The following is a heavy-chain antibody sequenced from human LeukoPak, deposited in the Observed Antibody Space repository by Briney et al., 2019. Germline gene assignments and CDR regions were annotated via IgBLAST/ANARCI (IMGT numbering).Heavy chain of an antibody. CDR1: GFTFSTSV. CDR3: AKGAGGPFEF. D-gene: IGHD3-10*01. Sequence: PGGSLRLSCAASGFTFSTSVMTWVRQAQGKGLEWVSAISAGGDSTFYADSVKGRFTISRDNSKNTVFLQMTTLRPDDTAMYYCAKGAGGPFEFWGQGTLVTVSS. J-gene: IGHJ4*02. CDR2: ISAGGDST. V-gene: IGHV3-23*01.